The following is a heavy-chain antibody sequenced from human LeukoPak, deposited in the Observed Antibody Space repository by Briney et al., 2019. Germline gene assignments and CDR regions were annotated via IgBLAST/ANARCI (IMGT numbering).Heavy chain of an antibody. CDR3: AKNAAAAGVNWFDP. J-gene: IGHJ5*02. Sequence: GGSLRLSCAASGFTFSSYAMSWVRQAPGKGVEWVSALSGSGGITDYADSVKGRFTISRDNSKNTLYLQMNSLRAEDTAVYYCAKNAAAAGVNWFDPWGQGTLVTVSS. D-gene: IGHD6-13*01. CDR1: GFTFSSYA. CDR2: LSGSGGIT. V-gene: IGHV3-23*01.